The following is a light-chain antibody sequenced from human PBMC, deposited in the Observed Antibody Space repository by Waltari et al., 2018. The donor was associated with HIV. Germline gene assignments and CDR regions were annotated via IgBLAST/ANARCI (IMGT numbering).Light chain of an antibody. Sequence: QSALTQPASVSGSPGQSHTISCTRITTAVSRSTLVSWYQHHPGKAPKLMIFEVDKRPSGVSNRFSGSKSGNTASLTISWLQAEDEADYYCCSYASSGTFVVFGGGTNLTVL. CDR2: EVD. CDR1: TTAVSRSTL. J-gene: IGLJ2*01. V-gene: IGLV2-23*02. CDR3: CSYASSGTFVV.